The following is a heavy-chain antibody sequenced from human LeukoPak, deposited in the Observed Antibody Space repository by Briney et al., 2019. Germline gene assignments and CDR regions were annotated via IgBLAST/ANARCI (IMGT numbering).Heavy chain of an antibody. Sequence: GASVKVSCKASGYTFTSYDINWVRQATGQGLEWMGWMNPNSGNTGYAQKFQGRVTMTRNTSISTAYMELSSLRSEDTAVYYCARGGGDAAADAEYFQHWGQGTLVTVSS. D-gene: IGHD6-13*01. CDR3: ARGGGDAAADAEYFQH. J-gene: IGHJ1*01. V-gene: IGHV1-8*01. CDR2: MNPNSGNT. CDR1: GYTFTSYD.